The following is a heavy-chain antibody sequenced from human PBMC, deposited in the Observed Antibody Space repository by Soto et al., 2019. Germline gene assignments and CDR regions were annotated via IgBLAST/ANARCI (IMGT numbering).Heavy chain of an antibody. CDR2: SGPYNGNT. D-gene: IGHD2-15*01. Sequence: QARLVQSGAEVKKPGASVKVSCQAGGYTFADYGITWVRQAPGQGLEWVGWSGPYNGNTNYAQNRQDRVPITTDTSTNTAYMELRSLRSDDTALYYCARCYCTVGSCYTCWHFDLWGRGTLLTVSS. J-gene: IGHJ2*01. CDR3: ARCYCTVGSCYTCWHFDL. V-gene: IGHV1-18*01. CDR1: GYTFADYG.